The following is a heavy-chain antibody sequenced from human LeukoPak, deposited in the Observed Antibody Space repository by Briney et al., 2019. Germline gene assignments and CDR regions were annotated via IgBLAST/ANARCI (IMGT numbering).Heavy chain of an antibody. Sequence: PGGSLRLSCAASGFTFSDYYMSWIGQAPGKGLEWVSYISSSSSYTKYADSVKGRFTISRDNAKNSLYLQMNSLRAEDTAVYYCARSCGGDCYSYGYFQHWGQGTLVTVSS. CDR3: ARSCGGDCYSYGYFQH. CDR1: GFTFSDYY. CDR2: ISSSSSYT. J-gene: IGHJ1*01. V-gene: IGHV3-11*03. D-gene: IGHD2-21*02.